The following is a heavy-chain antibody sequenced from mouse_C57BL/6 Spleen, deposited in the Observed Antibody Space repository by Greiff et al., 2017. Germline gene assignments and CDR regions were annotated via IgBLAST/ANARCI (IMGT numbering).Heavy chain of an antibody. CDR3: ASLYYGSRYFDV. Sequence: EVQLVESGGGLVQPGGSLSLSCAASGFTFTDYYMSWVRQPPGKALEWLGFIRNKANGYTTEYSASVKGRFTISRDNAKNTLFLHMTSLRSEDTAMYYCASLYYGSRYFDVWGTGTTVTVSS. V-gene: IGHV7-3*01. CDR2: IRNKANGYTT. J-gene: IGHJ1*03. CDR1: GFTFTDYY. D-gene: IGHD1-1*01.